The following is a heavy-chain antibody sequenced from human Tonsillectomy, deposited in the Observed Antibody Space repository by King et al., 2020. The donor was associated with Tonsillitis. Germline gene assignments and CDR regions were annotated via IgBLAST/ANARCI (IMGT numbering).Heavy chain of an antibody. D-gene: IGHD2-2*01. CDR1: VGPITGGGSP. CDR3: RAEDCSSTSCEYYFDY. CDR2: INSRGRT. V-gene: IGHV4-30-4*07. Sequence: VQLQESDPGLWKPPRPLSLPSPVLVGPITGGGSPGGWIRRPPGRGRGGFGIINSRGRTSKTRSLKSRVTISVDTSKNQFSLKLSSVTAADTAVYYCRAEDCSSTSCEYYFDYWGQGTLVTVSS. J-gene: IGHJ4*02.